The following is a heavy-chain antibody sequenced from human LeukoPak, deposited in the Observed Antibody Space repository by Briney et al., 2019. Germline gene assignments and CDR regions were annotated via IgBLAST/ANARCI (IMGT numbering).Heavy chain of an antibody. CDR1: GFTVSINY. V-gene: IGHV3-66*01. J-gene: IGHJ4*02. Sequence: PGGSLRLSCAASGFTVSINYMSWVRQAPGKRLEWVSIIYSGGSTYYADSVEGRFTISRDNSKNTLYLQMNSLRAEDTAVYYCARDRSGYSYGSPRYYFDYWGQGTLVTVSS. CDR3: ARDRSGYSYGSPRYYFDY. D-gene: IGHD5-18*01. CDR2: IYSGGST.